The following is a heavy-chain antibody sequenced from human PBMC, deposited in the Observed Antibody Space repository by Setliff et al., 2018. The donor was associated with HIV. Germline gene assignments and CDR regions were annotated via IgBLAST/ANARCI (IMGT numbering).Heavy chain of an antibody. CDR1: GGSISSGSYY. V-gene: IGHV4-61*02. Sequence: SETLSLTCTVSGGSISSGSYYWNWIRQPAGKGLEWIGRIYTSGSTNYNPSLKSRVTISVDTSKNQFSLKLNSVTAADTAVYYCARSGGPTFDPWGQGTLVTVSS. CDR2: IYTSGST. J-gene: IGHJ5*02. D-gene: IGHD3-16*01. CDR3: ARSGGPTFDP.